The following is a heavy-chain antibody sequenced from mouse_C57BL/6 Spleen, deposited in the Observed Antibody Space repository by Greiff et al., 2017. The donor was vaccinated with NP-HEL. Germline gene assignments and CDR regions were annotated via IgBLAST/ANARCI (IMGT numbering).Heavy chain of an antibody. CDR1: GYSITSGYY. D-gene: IGHD2-3*01. CDR3: ARDYDGSLFDY. V-gene: IGHV3-6*01. Sequence: EVQLQQSGPGLVKPSQSLSLTCSVTGYSITSGYYWNWIRQFPGNKLEWMGYISYDGSNNYNPSLKNRISITRDTSKNQFFLKLNSVTTEDTATYYCARDYDGSLFDYWGQGTTLTVSS. J-gene: IGHJ2*01. CDR2: ISYDGSN.